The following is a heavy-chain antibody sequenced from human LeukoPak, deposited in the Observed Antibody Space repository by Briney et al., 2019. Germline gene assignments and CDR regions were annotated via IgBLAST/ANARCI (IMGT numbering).Heavy chain of an antibody. CDR1: GGSFSGYY. J-gene: IGHJ4*02. Sequence: SETLTLTCAVYGGSFSGYYWSWIRQPPGKGLEWIGEINHSGSTNYNPSLKSRVTISVDTSKNQFSLKLSSVTAADTAVYYCARGRSSGWYWQRPFDYWGQGTLVTVSS. V-gene: IGHV4-34*01. CDR2: INHSGST. D-gene: IGHD6-19*01. CDR3: ARGRSSGWYWQRPFDY.